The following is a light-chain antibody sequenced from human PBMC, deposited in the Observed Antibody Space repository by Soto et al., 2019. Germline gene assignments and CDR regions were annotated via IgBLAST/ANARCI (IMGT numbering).Light chain of an antibody. J-gene: IGKJ1*01. CDR3: QQYNNWPGT. Sequence: IVVTQSPGTLSVSPGERATLSCRASQSVSSKLAWYQQKPGLAPRLLFYGASTGATGIPARFSGSGSETEFTLSISSLQSEDFAVYYCQQYNNWPGTFGQGTKVEIK. CDR2: GAS. V-gene: IGKV3-15*01. CDR1: QSVSSK.